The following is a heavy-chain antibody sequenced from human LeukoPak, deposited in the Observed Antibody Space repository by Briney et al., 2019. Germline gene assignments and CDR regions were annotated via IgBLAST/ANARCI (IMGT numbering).Heavy chain of an antibody. CDR2: ISSSGGYI. Sequence: GGSLRLSCAASGFTFSTYSMNWVRQAPGKGLEWVSSISSSGGYIFDADSVKGRFTISRDNAKNSLYLQMNSLRAEDTAVYYCAKDRLLWFGEFDYWGQGTLVTVSS. J-gene: IGHJ4*02. CDR3: AKDRLLWFGEFDY. D-gene: IGHD3-10*01. CDR1: GFTFSTYS. V-gene: IGHV3-21*04.